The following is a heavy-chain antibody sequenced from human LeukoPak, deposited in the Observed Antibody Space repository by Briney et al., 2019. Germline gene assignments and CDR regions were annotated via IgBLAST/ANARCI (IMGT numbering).Heavy chain of an antibody. D-gene: IGHD6-13*01. Sequence: SQTLSLTCTVSGGSISSGDYYWSWIRQPPGKGLEWIGHISFSESTYYNPSLKSRVTISVDTSKNQFSLKLSSVTAADTAVYYCARGSGIAAAGNWFDPWGQGTLVTVSS. CDR2: ISFSEST. CDR3: ARGSGIAAAGNWFDP. CDR1: GGSISSGDYY. V-gene: IGHV4-30-4*01. J-gene: IGHJ5*02.